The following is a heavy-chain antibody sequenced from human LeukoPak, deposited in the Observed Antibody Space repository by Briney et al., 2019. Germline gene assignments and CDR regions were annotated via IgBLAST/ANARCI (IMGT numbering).Heavy chain of an antibody. Sequence: SETLSLTCTVSGGSISSYYWSWIRQPPGKGLEWIGYIYYSGSTNYNPTLKSRVTISVDTSKNQFSLKLSSVTAADTAVYYCAKCTAKRTVTTDFDYWGQGTLVTVSS. CDR1: GGSISSYY. CDR3: AKCTAKRTVTTDFDY. J-gene: IGHJ4*02. CDR2: IYYSGST. V-gene: IGHV4-59*01. D-gene: IGHD4-17*01.